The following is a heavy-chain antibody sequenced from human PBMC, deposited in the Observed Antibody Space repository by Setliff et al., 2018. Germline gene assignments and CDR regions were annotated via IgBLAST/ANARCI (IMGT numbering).Heavy chain of an antibody. D-gene: IGHD3-22*01. CDR1: GGSISSYY. CDR3: AKWGGSLDSIGYYLGPFDH. J-gene: IGHJ4*02. V-gene: IGHV4-4*07. Sequence: SETLSLTCTVSGGSISSYYWSWIRQPAGKGLEWIGHIYIGGSANYNPSLKSRVTMSIDTSKNQFSLKLNSVTAADTAVYSCAKWGGSLDSIGYYLGPFDHWGQGTLVTVSS. CDR2: IYIGGSA.